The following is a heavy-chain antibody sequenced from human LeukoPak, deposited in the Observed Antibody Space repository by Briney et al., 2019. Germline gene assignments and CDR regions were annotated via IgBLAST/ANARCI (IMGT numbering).Heavy chain of an antibody. CDR2: IYYSGTT. D-gene: IGHD5-24*01. J-gene: IGHJ4*02. CDR1: DGSVSSVGYY. CDR3: ARRDQAIDY. V-gene: IGHV4-39*01. Sequence: SETLSLTCTVSDGSVSSVGYYWGWIRQPPGKGLEWIGSIYYSGTTYYNPSLASRVTIFADTSKNQFSLRLSSVTAADTAVYYCARRDQAIDYWGQGTMVTVSS.